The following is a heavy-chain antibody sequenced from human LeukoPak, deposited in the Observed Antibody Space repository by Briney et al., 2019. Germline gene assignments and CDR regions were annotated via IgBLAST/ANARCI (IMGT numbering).Heavy chain of an antibody. Sequence: SVKVSCKASGGTFSSYAISWVRQAPGQGLEWMGRIIPIFGTANYAQKFQGRVTITTDESTSTAYMELSSLRSEDTAVYYCAKLPKNKNWFDPWGQGTLVTVSS. D-gene: IGHD2/OR15-2a*01. J-gene: IGHJ5*02. CDR1: GGTFSSYA. CDR3: AKLPKNKNWFDP. CDR2: IIPIFGTA. V-gene: IGHV1-69*05.